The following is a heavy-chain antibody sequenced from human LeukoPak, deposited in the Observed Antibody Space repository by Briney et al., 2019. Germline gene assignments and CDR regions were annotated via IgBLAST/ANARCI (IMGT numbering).Heavy chain of an antibody. Sequence: PGGSLRLSCAASGYTFGSYGMSWVRQAPGQGLESVSAIPGSGGSTSYADSVKGRFTISRDNSKNTLYLQMNSLRDEDTAVYYCANGNWGERLDWYFDLWGRGTLVTVSS. CDR3: ANGNWGERLDWYFDL. CDR1: GYTFGSYG. CDR2: IPGSGGST. D-gene: IGHD1-26*01. J-gene: IGHJ2*01. V-gene: IGHV3-23*01.